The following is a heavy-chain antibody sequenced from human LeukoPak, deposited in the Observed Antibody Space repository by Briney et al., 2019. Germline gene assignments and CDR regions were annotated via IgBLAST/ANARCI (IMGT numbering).Heavy chain of an antibody. CDR2: INQDGSEK. V-gene: IGHV3-7*01. J-gene: IGHJ4*02. Sequence: GGSVRLSCAASGFTFGSYWMTWVRQAPGKGLEWVASINQDGSEKQFVDSVKGRFTISRDNAENSLYLQMNSLRAEDTAVYYCARAGHSSSMDYWGQGTLVTVSS. CDR3: ARAGHSSSMDY. CDR1: GFTFGSYW. D-gene: IGHD6-6*01.